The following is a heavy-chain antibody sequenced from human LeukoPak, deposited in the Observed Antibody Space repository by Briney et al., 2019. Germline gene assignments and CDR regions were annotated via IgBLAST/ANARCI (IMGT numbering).Heavy chain of an antibody. CDR1: GFTFSSYG. CDR2: ISYDGSNK. V-gene: IGHV3-30*18. D-gene: IGHD6-19*01. J-gene: IGHJ4*02. CDR3: AKDFIAVAGVLDY. Sequence: GGSLRLSCAASGFTFSSYGMHWVRQAPGKGLEWVAVISYDGSNKYYADSVKGRFTISRDNSKNTLYLQMNSLRAEDTAVYYCAKDFIAVAGVLDYWGQGTLVIVSS.